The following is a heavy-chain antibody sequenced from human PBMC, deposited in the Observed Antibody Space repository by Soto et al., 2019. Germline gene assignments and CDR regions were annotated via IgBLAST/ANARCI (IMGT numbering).Heavy chain of an antibody. Sequence: QVQLQESGPGLVKPSETLSLTCTVSGGSISSYYWSWIRQPARKGLEWIGRIYTSGSTNYNPSLKSRVTMSVDTSKNQFSLKLSSVTAADTAVYYCARGRYGITGTLRNYYYGMDVWGQGTTVTVSS. CDR2: IYTSGST. J-gene: IGHJ6*02. CDR1: GGSISSYY. V-gene: IGHV4-4*07. CDR3: ARGRYGITGTLRNYYYGMDV. D-gene: IGHD1-20*01.